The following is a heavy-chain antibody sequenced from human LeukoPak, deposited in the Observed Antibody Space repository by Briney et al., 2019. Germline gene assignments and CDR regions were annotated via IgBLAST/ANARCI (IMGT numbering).Heavy chain of an antibody. Sequence: GESLKISCKGSGYLFSGYWIGWVRQMPGKGLEWMGIIYPGDSDTRYSPSFQGQVTISVDKSISTAYLQWNSLKASDTATYFCPRTRATVTTGPDYWGQGTLVTVSS. V-gene: IGHV5-51*01. CDR1: GYLFSGYW. CDR2: IYPGDSDT. CDR3: PRTRATVTTGPDY. D-gene: IGHD4-17*01. J-gene: IGHJ4*02.